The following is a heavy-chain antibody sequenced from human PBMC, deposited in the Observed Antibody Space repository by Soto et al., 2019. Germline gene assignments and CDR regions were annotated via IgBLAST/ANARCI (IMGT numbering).Heavy chain of an antibody. J-gene: IGHJ5*02. Sequence: GASVKVSCKASRYSFPTYAIHWVRQAPGQRLQWMGWINTVNGNTHYSQKFQGRVTITRDSSASTVYMELSSLKSEGTAFYYCASGRGSMFDPWGQGTLVTVSS. V-gene: IGHV1-3*04. CDR1: RYSFPTYA. CDR3: ASGRGSMFDP. D-gene: IGHD3-16*01. CDR2: INTVNGNT.